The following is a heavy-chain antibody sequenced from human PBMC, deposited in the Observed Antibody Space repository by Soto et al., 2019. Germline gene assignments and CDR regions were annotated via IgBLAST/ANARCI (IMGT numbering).Heavy chain of an antibody. V-gene: IGHV4-59*01. CDR3: ARGPDIAPYDFCSGYYFDY. D-gene: IGHD3-3*01. CDR2: IYYSWST. CDR1: GGSISSYY. Sequence: LSLTCTVSGGSISSYYWSWIRQPPGKGLEWIGYIYYSWSTNYNPSLKSRVTISVDTSKNQFSLKLSSVTAADTAVYYCARGPDIAPYDFCSGYYFDYWGQGTLVTVSS. J-gene: IGHJ4*02.